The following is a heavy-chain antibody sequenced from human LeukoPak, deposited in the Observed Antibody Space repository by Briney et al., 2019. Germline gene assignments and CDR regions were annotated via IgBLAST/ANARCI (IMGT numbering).Heavy chain of an antibody. D-gene: IGHD1-26*01. CDR1: GFTFSSYA. CDR3: AKDSPVATR. CDR2: ITDSGDGE. V-gene: IGHV3-23*01. J-gene: IGHJ4*02. Sequence: GGSLRLSCAASGFTFSSYAMSWVRQAPGKGLAWVSSITDSGDGEYYADSVKGRFTISRDDSKNTLYLQMNSLRAEDTAVYYCAKDSPVATRWGQGTLVTVSS.